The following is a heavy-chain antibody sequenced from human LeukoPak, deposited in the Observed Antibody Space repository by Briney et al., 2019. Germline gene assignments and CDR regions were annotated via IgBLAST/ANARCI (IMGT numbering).Heavy chain of an antibody. CDR3: ARDRRAMTTVPEGWFDP. D-gene: IGHD4-17*01. V-gene: IGHV4-39*07. Sequence: PSETLSLTCTVSGGSISSSSYYWGWIRQPPGKGLEWIGSIYYSGSTYYSPSLKSRVTISVDTSKNQFSLKLSSATAADTAVYYCARDRRAMTTVPEGWFDPWGQGTLVTVSS. CDR1: GGSISSSSYY. CDR2: IYYSGST. J-gene: IGHJ5*02.